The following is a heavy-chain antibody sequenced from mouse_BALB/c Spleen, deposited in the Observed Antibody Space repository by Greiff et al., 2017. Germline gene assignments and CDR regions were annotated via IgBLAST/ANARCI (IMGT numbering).Heavy chain of an antibody. J-gene: IGHJ2*01. CDR3: AREYHIFDY. V-gene: IGHV3-2*02. CDR2: ISYSGST. D-gene: IGHD2-10*02. Sequence: EVQLQESGPGLVKPSQSLSLTCTVTGYSITSDYAWNWIRQFPGNKLEWMGYISYSGSTSYNPSLKSRISITRDTSKNQFFLQLNSVTTEDTATYYCAREYHIFDYWGQGTTLTVSS. CDR1: GYSITSDYA.